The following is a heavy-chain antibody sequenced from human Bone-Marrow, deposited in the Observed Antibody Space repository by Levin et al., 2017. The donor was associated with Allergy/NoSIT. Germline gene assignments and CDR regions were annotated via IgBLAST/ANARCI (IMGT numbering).Heavy chain of an antibody. V-gene: IGHV4-31*03. CDR3: ARLDGYSFDY. J-gene: IGHJ4*02. CDR1: GGSISSSGYH. D-gene: IGHD1-1*01. CDR2: NSYRGST. Sequence: SETLSLICTVSGGSISSSGYHWTWIRQYPNKGLEWIGYNSYRGSTYFNPSLKSRLTMSIDTSEQHFSLNLTSVSAADTAIYYCARLDGYSFDYWGQGALVTVSS.